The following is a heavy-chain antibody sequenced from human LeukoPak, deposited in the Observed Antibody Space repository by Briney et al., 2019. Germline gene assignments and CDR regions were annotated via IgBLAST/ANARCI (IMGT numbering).Heavy chain of an antibody. CDR1: GFTFSSYA. J-gene: IGHJ4*02. CDR2: ISSSGSTI. D-gene: IGHD5-12*01. CDR3: ARDESGYDAPDFDY. Sequence: GGSLRLSCAASGFTFSSYAMSWVRQAPGKGLEWVSYISSSGSTIYYADSVKGRFTISRDNAKNSLYLQMNSLRAEDTAVYYCARDESGYDAPDFDYWGQGTLVTVSS. V-gene: IGHV3-48*03.